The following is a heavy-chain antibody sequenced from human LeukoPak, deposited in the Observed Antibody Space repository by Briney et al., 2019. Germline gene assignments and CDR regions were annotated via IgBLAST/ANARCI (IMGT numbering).Heavy chain of an antibody. CDR1: GGSISSSSYY. D-gene: IGHD3-3*01. Sequence: SETLSLTCTVSGGSISSSSYYWGWIRQPPGKGLEWIGSIYYSGSTYYNPSLKGRVTISVDTSKNQFSLKLSSVTAADTAVYYCAGHFGVAPFDPWGQGTLVTVSS. CDR3: AGHFGVAPFDP. CDR2: IYYSGST. V-gene: IGHV4-39*01. J-gene: IGHJ5*02.